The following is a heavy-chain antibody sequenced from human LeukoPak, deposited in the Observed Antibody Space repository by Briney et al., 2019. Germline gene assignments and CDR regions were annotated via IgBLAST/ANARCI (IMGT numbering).Heavy chain of an antibody. CDR3: ASYDSSGYHNY. Sequence: ASVKVSCKASGYTFTSYYMHWVRQAPGQGLEWMGIINPSGGSTSYAQKFQGRVTVTRDTSTSTVYMELSSLRSEDTAVYYCASYDSSGYHNYWGQGTLVTVSS. D-gene: IGHD3-22*01. V-gene: IGHV1-46*01. CDR2: INPSGGST. CDR1: GYTFTSYY. J-gene: IGHJ4*02.